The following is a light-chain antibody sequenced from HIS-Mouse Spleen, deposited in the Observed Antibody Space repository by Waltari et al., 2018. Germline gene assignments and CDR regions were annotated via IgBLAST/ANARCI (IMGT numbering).Light chain of an antibody. Sequence: QSALPQPASVSGSPGQSITIPCPGTSSDVGSYNLVPWYQQHPGKAPKRMIYEGSKRPSGVSNRFSGSKSGNTASLTISGLQAEDEADYYCCSYAGSSTWVFGGGTKLTVL. J-gene: IGLJ3*02. V-gene: IGLV2-23*01. CDR3: CSYAGSSTWV. CDR1: SSDVGSYNL. CDR2: EGS.